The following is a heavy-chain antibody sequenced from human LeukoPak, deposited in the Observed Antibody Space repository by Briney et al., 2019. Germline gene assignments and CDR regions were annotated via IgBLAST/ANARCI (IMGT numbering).Heavy chain of an antibody. V-gene: IGHV3-30*02. CDR1: GFTFSSYG. CDR3: AKDYYSNYEGGFDY. J-gene: IGHJ4*02. D-gene: IGHD4-11*01. CDR2: IRYDGSNK. Sequence: GGSLRLSCAASGFTFSSYGMHWVRQAPGKGLEWVAFIRYDGSNKYYADSVKGRFTISRDNSKSTLYLQMNSLRAEDTAVYYCAKDYYSNYEGGFDYWGQGTLVTVSS.